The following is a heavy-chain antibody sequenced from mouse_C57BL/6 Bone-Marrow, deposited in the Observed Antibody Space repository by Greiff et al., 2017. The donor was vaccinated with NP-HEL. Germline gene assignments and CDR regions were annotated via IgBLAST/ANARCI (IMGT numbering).Heavy chain of an antibody. CDR2: ISSGGSYT. D-gene: IGHD2-2*01. Sequence: VQLKESGGDLVKPGGSLKLSCAASGFTFSSYGMSWVRQTPDKRLEWVATISSGGSYTYYPDSVKGRFTISRDNAKNTLYLQMSSLKSEDTAMYYCARQGTMVTTVDYWGQGTTLTVSS. J-gene: IGHJ2*01. V-gene: IGHV5-6*01. CDR3: ARQGTMVTTVDY. CDR1: GFTFSSYG.